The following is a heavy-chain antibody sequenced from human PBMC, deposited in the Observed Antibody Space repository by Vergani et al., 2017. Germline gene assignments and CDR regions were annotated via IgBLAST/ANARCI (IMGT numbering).Heavy chain of an antibody. CDR3: AKSGWYSAPDY. V-gene: IGHV3-66*01. Sequence: EVQLVESGGGLVQPGGSLRLSCAASGFTVSSNYMSWVRQAPGKGLEWVSVSYSGGSTYYADSVKGRFTISRDNSKNTLYLQMNSLRAEDTAVYYCAKSGWYSAPDYWGQGTLVTVSS. D-gene: IGHD6-19*01. CDR1: GFTVSSNY. CDR2: SYSGGST. J-gene: IGHJ4*02.